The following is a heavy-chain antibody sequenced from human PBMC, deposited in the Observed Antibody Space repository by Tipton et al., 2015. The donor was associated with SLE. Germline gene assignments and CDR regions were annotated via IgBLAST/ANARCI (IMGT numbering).Heavy chain of an antibody. V-gene: IGHV3-43D*04. CDR2: ISWDGDTT. J-gene: IGHJ4*02. D-gene: IGHD2-21*01. CDR1: GFKFDDYA. Sequence: SLRLSCAASGFKFDDYAMHWVRQAPGKGLEWVSLISWDGDTTLYADSVKGRFTISRDNSKNSLYLQMNSLRADDTALYYCAKDRLGVAGGVDYWGQGTLVTVSS. CDR3: AKDRLGVAGGVDY.